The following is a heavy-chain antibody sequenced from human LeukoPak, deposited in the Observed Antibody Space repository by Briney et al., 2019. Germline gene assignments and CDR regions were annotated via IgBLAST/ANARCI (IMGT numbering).Heavy chain of an antibody. Sequence: GGSLRLSCAASGFTLSSYWMNWVRQAPGKGLEWVANIKQDGSEKYYVDSVKGRFTISRDNGKNSLYLQMNSLRAEDTAVYYCAKRRGLELLYYYYMDVWGKGTTVTVSS. D-gene: IGHD1-7*01. J-gene: IGHJ6*03. V-gene: IGHV3-7*03. CDR1: GFTLSSYW. CDR2: IKQDGSEK. CDR3: AKRRGLELLYYYYMDV.